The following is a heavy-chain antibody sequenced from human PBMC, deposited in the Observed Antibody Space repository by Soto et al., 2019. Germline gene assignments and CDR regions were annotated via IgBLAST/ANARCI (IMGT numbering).Heavy chain of an antibody. D-gene: IGHD2-2*02. Sequence: PGESLKISCKGSGYSFTSYWIGWVRQMPGKGLEWMGIIYPLDSDTRYSPSFQGQVTISADKSTSTAYLQWSSLKASDTGMYYWARYCSSTSCYRGFDIWGQGTMVTVSS. CDR3: ARYCSSTSCYRGFDI. CDR1: GYSFTSYW. CDR2: IYPLDSDT. V-gene: IGHV5-51*01. J-gene: IGHJ3*02.